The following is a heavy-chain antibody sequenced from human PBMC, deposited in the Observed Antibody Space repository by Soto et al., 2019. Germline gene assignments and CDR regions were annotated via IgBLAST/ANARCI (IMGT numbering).Heavy chain of an antibody. CDR1: GGSISSGDYY. CDR2: IYYSGST. CDR3: ARGDYYDRSGYSNFDY. V-gene: IGHV4-30-4*01. J-gene: IGHJ4*02. Sequence: SETLSLTXTVSGGSISSGDYYWSWVRQPPGKGLEWIGYIYYSGSTYYNPSLKRRVIISLDTSKNQFSLKLSSVTAADTAVYYCARGDYYDRSGYSNFDYWGQGTLVTVSS. D-gene: IGHD3-22*01.